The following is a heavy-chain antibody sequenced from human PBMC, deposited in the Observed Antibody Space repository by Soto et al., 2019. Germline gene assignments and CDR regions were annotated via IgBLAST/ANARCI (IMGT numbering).Heavy chain of an antibody. Sequence: SVKVSCKASGGTFSSYAISWLRQSPGQGLEWMGGIIPIFGTANYAQKFQGRVTITADESTSTAYMELSSLRSEDTAVYYCASPDSNQVSAFDIWGQGTMVTVSS. CDR3: ASPDSNQVSAFDI. CDR1: GGTFSSYA. J-gene: IGHJ3*02. CDR2: IIPIFGTA. V-gene: IGHV1-69*13. D-gene: IGHD4-4*01.